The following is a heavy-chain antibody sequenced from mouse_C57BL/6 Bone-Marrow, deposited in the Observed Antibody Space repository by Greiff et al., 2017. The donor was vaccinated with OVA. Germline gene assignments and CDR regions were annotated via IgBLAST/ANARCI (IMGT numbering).Heavy chain of an antibody. D-gene: IGHD3-3*01. CDR3: TPQGRDYWYVDV. Sequence: VQLQQSGAELVRPGASVKLSCTASGFNIKDDYMHWVKQRPEQGLEWIGWIDPENGDTEYASKFQGKATITADTSSNTAYLQLSSLTSEDTAVYYWTPQGRDYWYVDVWGTGTTVTVAS. J-gene: IGHJ1*03. CDR1: GFNIKDDY. V-gene: IGHV14-4*01. CDR2: IDPENGDT.